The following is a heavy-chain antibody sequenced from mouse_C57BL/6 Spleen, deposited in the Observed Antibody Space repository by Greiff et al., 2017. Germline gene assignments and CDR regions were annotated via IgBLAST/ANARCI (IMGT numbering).Heavy chain of an antibody. CDR1: GYTFTDYN. CDR3: ARGSYYYGSSPYAMDY. V-gene: IGHV1-22*01. CDR2: INPNNGGT. Sequence: VQLQQSGPELVKPGASVKMSCTASGYTFTDYNMHWVKQSHGKSLEWIGYINPNNGGTSYNQKFKGKATLTVNKSSSTAYMELRSLTSEDSAVYYCARGSYYYGSSPYAMDYWGQGTSVTVSS. J-gene: IGHJ4*01. D-gene: IGHD1-1*01.